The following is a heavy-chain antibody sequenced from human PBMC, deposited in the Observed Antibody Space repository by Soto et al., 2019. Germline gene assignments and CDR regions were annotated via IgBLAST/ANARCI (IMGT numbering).Heavy chain of an antibody. J-gene: IGHJ3*02. CDR2: INAYNGNT. Sequence: ASVKVSCKASGYTFTSYGISWVRQAPGQGLEWMGWINAYNGNTNYAQKLQGRVTMTTDTSTSTAYMELSRLRSDDTAVYYCARSCSGGSCSNAFDIWGQGTMVTVSS. CDR1: GYTFTSYG. V-gene: IGHV1-18*01. D-gene: IGHD2-15*01. CDR3: ARSCSGGSCSNAFDI.